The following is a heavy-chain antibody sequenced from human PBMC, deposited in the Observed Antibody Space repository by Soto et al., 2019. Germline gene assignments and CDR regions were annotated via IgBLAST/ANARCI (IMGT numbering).Heavy chain of an antibody. D-gene: IGHD2-21*01. J-gene: IGHJ5*02. Sequence: LQLQESGPGLVKPSGTLSLTCTVSGGSISSGSSYWGWVRQAPGKKLEWIASIHNGGSTYYNPSLKSRVTISVDTSKNQLSLNLASVTAADTAVYYCARDIAICWFFLWGQGTLVTVSS. CDR2: IHNGGST. CDR3: ARDIAICWFFL. CDR1: GGSISSGSSY. V-gene: IGHV4-39*02.